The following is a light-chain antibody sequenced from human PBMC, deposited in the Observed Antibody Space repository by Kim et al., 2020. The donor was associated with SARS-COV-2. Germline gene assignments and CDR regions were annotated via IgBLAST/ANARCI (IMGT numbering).Light chain of an antibody. CDR2: NTN. CDR3: VLYVGSGISV. CDR1: AGSGAPTHP. J-gene: IGLJ3*02. V-gene: IGLV8-61*01. Sequence: GPVTLPAAVRAGSGAPTHPPSWHQQTPGQAPRTLIYNTNMRSAGVPDRFSGSILGNKAALTITGAQAEDESVYYCVLYVGSGISVFGGGTQLTVL.